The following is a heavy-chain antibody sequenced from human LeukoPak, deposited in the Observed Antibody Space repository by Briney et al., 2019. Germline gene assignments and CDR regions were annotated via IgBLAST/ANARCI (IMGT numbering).Heavy chain of an antibody. CDR3: SGSLKPDFDY. CDR1: GGSISSYY. J-gene: IGHJ4*02. Sequence: SETLSLTCTVSGGSISSYYWSWIRQPPGKGLEWIGYIYYSGSTNYNPSLKSRVTISVDTSKNQFSLKLSSVTAADTAVYYCSGSLKPDFDYWGQGTLVTVSS. CDR2: IYYSGST. D-gene: IGHD1-26*01. V-gene: IGHV4-59*01.